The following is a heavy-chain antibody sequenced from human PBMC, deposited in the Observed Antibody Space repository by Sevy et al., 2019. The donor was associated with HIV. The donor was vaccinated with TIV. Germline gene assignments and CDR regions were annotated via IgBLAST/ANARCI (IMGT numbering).Heavy chain of an antibody. Sequence: GGSLRLSCAASGFTFSDYWMRWVRQAPEKGLEWVTNIQQDGSKKYHVDSIKGRFIVSRDNAKKSLFLEMSSLRAEDTAVYYCARLKLHYDPYYFDLWGQGTLATVSS. D-gene: IGHD3-22*01. CDR1: GFTFSDYW. J-gene: IGHJ4*02. V-gene: IGHV3-7*01. CDR2: IQQDGSKK. CDR3: ARLKLHYDPYYFDL.